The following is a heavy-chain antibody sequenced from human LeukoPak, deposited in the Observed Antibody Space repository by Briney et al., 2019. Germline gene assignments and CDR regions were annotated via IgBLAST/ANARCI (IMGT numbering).Heavy chain of an antibody. CDR1: GGSISGYF. CDR3: AREPTSGREPTSGRPLDY. J-gene: IGHJ4*02. V-gene: IGHV4-4*07. Sequence: SETLSLTCTVSGGSISGYFWTWIRQPAGKGLEWIGRIYSSGSNNYNPSLKSRVTMSLDTSKNHFSLNLTSVTAADTAVYYCAREPTSGREPTSGRPLDYWGQGALVTVSS. CDR2: IYSSGSN. D-gene: IGHD5-12*01.